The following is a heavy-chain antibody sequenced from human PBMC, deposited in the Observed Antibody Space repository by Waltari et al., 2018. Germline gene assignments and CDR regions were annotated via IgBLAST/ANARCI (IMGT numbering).Heavy chain of an antibody. V-gene: IGHV4-59*08. CDR2: IYYSGST. D-gene: IGHD3-22*01. J-gene: IGHJ4*02. CDR1: GGPLRSSY. Sequence: VQLQESGPGLVKPAETLSLPGPAPGGPLRSSYRSWVRPPPGKGLELIGYIYYSGSTNYNPSLKSRVTISVDTSKNQFSLKLSSVTAADTAVYYCARHLVSSGYYYDYWGQGTLVTVSS. CDR3: ARHLVSSGYYYDY.